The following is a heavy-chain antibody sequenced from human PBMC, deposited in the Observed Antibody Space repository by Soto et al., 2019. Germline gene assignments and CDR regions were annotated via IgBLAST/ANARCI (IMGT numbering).Heavy chain of an antibody. CDR2: IYPADSDT. J-gene: IGHJ5*02. CDR3: AAQKTLIRGPLSSNWFDP. CDR1: GYSFPSYW. V-gene: IGHV5-51*01. Sequence: PGECLKISCKGSGYSFPSYWIGWMRQMPGKGLEWMGIIYPADSDTRYSPSSQGQVTISADKSISTAYLQWSSLKASDTAIYYCAAQKTLIRGPLSSNWFDPWVQGTLVTVSS. D-gene: IGHD2-2*01.